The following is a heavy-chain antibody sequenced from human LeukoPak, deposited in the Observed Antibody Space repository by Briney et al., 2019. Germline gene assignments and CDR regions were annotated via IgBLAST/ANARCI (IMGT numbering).Heavy chain of an antibody. Sequence: SETLSLTCTVSGGSISSYYWSWIRQPAGKGLEWIGRIYTSGSTNYNPSLKSRVTMSVDTSKNQFSLKLSSVTAADTAVYYCARLPRYCSTTTCYLNYFDFWGQGTLVTVSS. D-gene: IGHD2-2*01. CDR1: GGSISSYY. CDR3: ARLPRYCSTTTCYLNYFDF. CDR2: IYTSGST. V-gene: IGHV4-4*07. J-gene: IGHJ4*02.